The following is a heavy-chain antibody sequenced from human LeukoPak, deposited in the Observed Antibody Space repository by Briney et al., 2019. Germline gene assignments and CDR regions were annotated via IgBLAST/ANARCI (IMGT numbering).Heavy chain of an antibody. Sequence: SETLSLTCAVYGGSFSGYYWSWIRQPPGKGLEWIGEINHSGSTNYNPSLKSRVTISVDTSKNQFSLKLSSVTAADTAVYYCAGALRYFDWLYLGPGFDYWGQGTLVTVSS. J-gene: IGHJ4*02. CDR2: INHSGST. V-gene: IGHV4-34*01. CDR1: GGSFSGYY. CDR3: AGALRYFDWLYLGPGFDY. D-gene: IGHD3-9*01.